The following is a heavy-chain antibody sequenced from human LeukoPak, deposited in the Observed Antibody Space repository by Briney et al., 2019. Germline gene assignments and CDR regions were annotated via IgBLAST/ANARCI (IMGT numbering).Heavy chain of an antibody. CDR2: IIPIFGRP. CDR3: ARGTGDSSGYYYVY. V-gene: IGHV1-69*01. J-gene: IGHJ4*02. Sequence: SVKVSCTASGGTFSSYAISWVRQAPGQGPEWMGGIIPIFGRPNYAQKFQGRVTITADESTSTAYMELSSLRSEDTAVYYCARGTGDSSGYYYVYWGQGTLVTVSS. D-gene: IGHD3-22*01. CDR1: GGTFSSYA.